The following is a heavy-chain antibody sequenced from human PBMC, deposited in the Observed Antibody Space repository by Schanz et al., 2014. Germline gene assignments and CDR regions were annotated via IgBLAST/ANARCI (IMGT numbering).Heavy chain of an antibody. D-gene: IGHD2-8*02. CDR3: AAMCGYCTAAAYQILEVLDV. Sequence: QVQLVQSGDEVKKPGASVKVSCKTSGYTFSDYGITWVRQAPGQGLEWVGWISPYTGNTHYFDKMEGRVTMTTDTSTSTAYIKLRSRISDDTAMYYYAAMCGYCTAAAYQILEVLDVWGQGTMVTVSS. CDR2: ISPYTGNT. V-gene: IGHV1-18*01. J-gene: IGHJ3*01. CDR1: GYTFSDYG.